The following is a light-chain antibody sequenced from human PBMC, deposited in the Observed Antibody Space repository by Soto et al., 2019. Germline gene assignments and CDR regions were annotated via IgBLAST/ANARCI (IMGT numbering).Light chain of an antibody. CDR3: QQYSRSPPT. V-gene: IGKV3-20*01. Sequence: VWTQGPVTMSLPPGERATLSCRASQSVSNNYLAWYQHKPGQAPRLLIYGISNRATGIPDRFSGSGSGTDFTLTITRLEPEDFAIYYCQQYSRSPPTFGRGTKVDNK. CDR2: GIS. CDR1: QSVSNNY. J-gene: IGKJ1*01.